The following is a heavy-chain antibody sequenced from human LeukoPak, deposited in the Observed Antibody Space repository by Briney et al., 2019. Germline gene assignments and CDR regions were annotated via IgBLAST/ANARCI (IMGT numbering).Heavy chain of an antibody. V-gene: IGHV3-53*01. CDR1: GFSVSTNY. Sequence: PGGSLRLSCAASGFSVSTNYMSWVRQAPGKGLEWVSVIYSDGSTYYPDTVKGRFTISRDNSKNTVYLQMNGLRAEDTAVYYCAKGLNGGTYINFDYWGQGTLVTVSP. CDR3: AKGLNGGTYINFDY. D-gene: IGHD1-26*01. J-gene: IGHJ4*02. CDR2: IYSDGST.